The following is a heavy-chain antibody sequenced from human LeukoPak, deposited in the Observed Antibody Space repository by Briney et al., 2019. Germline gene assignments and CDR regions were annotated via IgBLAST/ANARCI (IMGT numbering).Heavy chain of an antibody. CDR1: GYRFTRYW. CDR3: ARWGGTSWTGYDY. Sequence: GESLQISCKGSGYRFTRYWIGWVRLLPGKGLEWMGNIYPGDSDTRYSPSFEGQVTFSADKSISTAFLQWSSLKASDTAMYYCARWGGTSWTGYDYWGQGTLVTVSS. V-gene: IGHV5-51*01. J-gene: IGHJ4*02. CDR2: IYPGDSDT. D-gene: IGHD3/OR15-3a*01.